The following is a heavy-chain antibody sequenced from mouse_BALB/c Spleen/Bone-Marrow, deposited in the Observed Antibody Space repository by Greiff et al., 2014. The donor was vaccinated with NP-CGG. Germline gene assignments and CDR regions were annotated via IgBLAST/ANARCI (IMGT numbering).Heavy chain of an antibody. CDR3: ARRLGDYSYAMDY. D-gene: IGHD2-13*01. CDR1: GFNIKDTY. CDR2: IDPANGNT. V-gene: IGHV14-3*02. Sequence: EVKLMESGAELVKPGASVKLSCTASGFNIKDTYMHWVKQRPEQGLEWIGRIDPANGNTKYDPKFQGKATITADTSSNTAYLQLSSLTSEDTAVYYCARRLGDYSYAMDYWGQGTSVTVSS. J-gene: IGHJ4*01.